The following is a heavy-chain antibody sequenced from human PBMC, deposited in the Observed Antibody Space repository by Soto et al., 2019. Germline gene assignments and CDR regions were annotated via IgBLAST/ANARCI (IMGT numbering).Heavy chain of an antibody. V-gene: IGHV4-34*01. CDR3: ARGLQYSSSSQEGY. Sequence: PSETLSLTCAVYGGSFSGYYWSWIRQPPGKGLEWIGEINHSGSTNYNPSLKSRVTISVDTSKNQFSLKLSSVTAADTAVYYCARGLQYSSSSQEGYWGQGTLVTVSS. CDR1: GGSFSGYY. D-gene: IGHD6-6*01. CDR2: INHSGST. J-gene: IGHJ4*02.